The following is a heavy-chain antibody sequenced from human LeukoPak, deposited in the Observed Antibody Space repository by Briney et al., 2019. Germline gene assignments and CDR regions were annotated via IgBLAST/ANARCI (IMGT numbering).Heavy chain of an antibody. V-gene: IGHV1-18*01. CDR3: ARDLTVATITDAFDI. CDR2: ISAYNGNT. CDR1: GYTFTSYG. Sequence: ASVKVSCKASGYTFTSYGISWVRQAPGQGLEWMGWISAYNGNTNYAQKLQGRVTMTTDTSTSIAYMELRSLRSDDTAVYYCARDLTVATITDAFDIWGQGTMVTVSS. D-gene: IGHD5-12*01. J-gene: IGHJ3*02.